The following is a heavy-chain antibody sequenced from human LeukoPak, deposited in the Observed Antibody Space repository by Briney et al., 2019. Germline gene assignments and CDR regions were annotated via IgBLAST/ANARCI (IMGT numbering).Heavy chain of an antibody. CDR3: AKVSTAGREFETIDY. J-gene: IGHJ4*02. D-gene: IGHD3-10*01. CDR2: IRYDGNNK. CDR1: GFTFSSYG. V-gene: IGHV3-30*02. Sequence: GGSLRLSCAASGFTFSSYGMHWVRQAPGRGLEWVAFIRYDGNNKYYADSVKGRFTISRDSSKNTLYLQMNSLRAEDTAVYYCAKVSTAGREFETIDYWGQGTLVTVSS.